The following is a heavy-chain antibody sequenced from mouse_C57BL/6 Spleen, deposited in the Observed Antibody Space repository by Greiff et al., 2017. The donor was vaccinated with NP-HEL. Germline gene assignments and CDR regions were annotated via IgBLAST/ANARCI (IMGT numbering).Heavy chain of an antibody. CDR2: ISSGSSTI. Sequence: EVQLVESGGGLVKPGGSLKLSCAASGFTFSDYGMHWVRQAPEKGLEWVAYISSGSSTIYYADTVKGRFTISRDNAKNTLFLQMTSLRSEDTAMYYCARAYSLSYWGQGTLVTVSA. J-gene: IGHJ3*01. CDR1: GFTFSDYG. CDR3: ARAYSLSY. V-gene: IGHV5-17*01. D-gene: IGHD2-10*01.